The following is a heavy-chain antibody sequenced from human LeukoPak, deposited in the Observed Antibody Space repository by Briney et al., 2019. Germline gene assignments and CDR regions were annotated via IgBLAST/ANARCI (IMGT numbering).Heavy chain of an antibody. D-gene: IGHD2-21*01. V-gene: IGHV4-34*01. CDR1: GGSFSGYY. CDR2: INHSGST. CDR3: ATSIGWPNVFDH. Sequence: KPSETLSLTCAVYGGSFSGYYWSWIRQPPGKGLEWIGEINHSGSTNYNPSLKSRVTISEDTSKNQISLELRSVTAADTAVYYCATSIGWPNVFDHWGQGILVTVSS. J-gene: IGHJ4*02.